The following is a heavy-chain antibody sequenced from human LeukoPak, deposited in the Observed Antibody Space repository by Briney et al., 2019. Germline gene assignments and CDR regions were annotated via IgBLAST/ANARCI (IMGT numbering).Heavy chain of an antibody. Sequence: ASVTVSCKASGYTFTGYDMHWVRQAPGQGLEWMGWINPNSGGTNYAQKFQGRVTMTRDTSISTAYMELSRLRSDDTAVYYCATLGTGRGAFDIWGQGTMVTVSS. J-gene: IGHJ3*02. D-gene: IGHD3/OR15-3a*01. CDR3: ATLGTGRGAFDI. CDR2: INPNSGGT. V-gene: IGHV1-2*02. CDR1: GYTFTGYD.